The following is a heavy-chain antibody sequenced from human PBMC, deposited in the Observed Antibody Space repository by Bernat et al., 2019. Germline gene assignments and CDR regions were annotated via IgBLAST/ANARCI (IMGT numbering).Heavy chain of an antibody. Sequence: QVQLVQSGAEVKKPGASVKVSCKASGYTFTGYYMHWVRQAPGQGLEWMGWINPNSGGTNYAQKFPGWVTMPRDTSISTAYLELSRLRSADTAVYYCARRDGRGSSDYGMDVWGQGTTVTVSS. CDR2: INPNSGGT. D-gene: IGHD6-6*01. V-gene: IGHV1-2*04. CDR3: ARRDGRGSSDYGMDV. J-gene: IGHJ6*02. CDR1: GYTFTGYY.